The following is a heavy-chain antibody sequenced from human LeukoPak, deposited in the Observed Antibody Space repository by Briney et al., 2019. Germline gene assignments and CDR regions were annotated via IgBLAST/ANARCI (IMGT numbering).Heavy chain of an antibody. Sequence: SVKVSCEASGGTFSSYAISWVRQAPGQGLEWMGGIIPIFGTANYAQKFQGRVTITADESTSTAYMELSSLRSEDTAVYYCAGGYSYGSSLITMVRGVIYYGMDVWGQGTTVTVSS. CDR3: AGGYSYGSSLITMVRGVIYYGMDV. V-gene: IGHV1-69*13. J-gene: IGHJ6*02. CDR1: GGTFSSYA. CDR2: IIPIFGTA. D-gene: IGHD3-10*01.